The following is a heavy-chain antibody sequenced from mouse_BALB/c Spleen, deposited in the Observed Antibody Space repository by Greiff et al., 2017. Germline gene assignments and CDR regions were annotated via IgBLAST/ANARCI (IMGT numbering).Heavy chain of an antibody. Sequence: EVMLVESGGGLVQPGGSRKLSCAASGFTFSSFGMHWVRQAPEKGLEWVAYISSGSSTIYYADTVKGRFTISRDNPKNTLFLQMTSLRSEDTAMYYCATYYYGSSPPFDYWGQGTTLTVSS. D-gene: IGHD1-1*01. J-gene: IGHJ2*01. CDR3: ATYYYGSSPPFDY. V-gene: IGHV5-17*02. CDR2: ISSGSSTI. CDR1: GFTFSSFG.